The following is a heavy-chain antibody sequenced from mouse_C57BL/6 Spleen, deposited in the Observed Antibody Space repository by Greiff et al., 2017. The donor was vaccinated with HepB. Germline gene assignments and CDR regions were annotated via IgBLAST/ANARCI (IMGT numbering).Heavy chain of an antibody. CDR2: IYPGDGDT. D-gene: IGHD2-5*01. J-gene: IGHJ4*01. CDR1: GYAFSSSW. Sequence: QVTLKESGPELVKPGASVKISCKASGYAFSSSWMNWVKQRPGKGLEWIGRIYPGDGDTNYNGKFKGKATLTADKSSSTAYMQLSSLTSEDSAVYCCARYRSNPYAMDYWGQGTSVTVSS. CDR3: ARYRSNPYAMDY. V-gene: IGHV1-82*01.